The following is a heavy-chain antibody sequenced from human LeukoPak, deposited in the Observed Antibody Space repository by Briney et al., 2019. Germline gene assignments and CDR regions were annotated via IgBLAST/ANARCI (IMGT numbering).Heavy chain of an antibody. D-gene: IGHD4-23*01. CDR1: GGSISSGNCY. J-gene: IGHJ1*01. CDR3: ARGGSYYGGNSYFQH. CDR2: INTSGST. V-gene: IGHV4-61*09. Sequence: PSETLSLTCTVSGGSISSGNCYWTWIRQPAGKGLEWIGHINTSGSTYYNPSLKSRVTISVDTSKNQFSLRLNSVTAADTAVYYCARGGSYYGGNSYFQHWGQGTLVTVSS.